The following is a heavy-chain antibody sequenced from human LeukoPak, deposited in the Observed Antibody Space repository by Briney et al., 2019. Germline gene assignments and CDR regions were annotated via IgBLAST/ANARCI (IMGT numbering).Heavy chain of an antibody. D-gene: IGHD1-26*01. V-gene: IGHV1-46*01. J-gene: IGHJ6*02. Sequence: ASVKVSCKASGYTFTSYYMHWVRQAPGQGLEWMGVINPSGGSTSYAQKFQGRVTMTRDTSTSTVYMELSSLRSEDTAVYYCARQDGAYGMDVWGQGTTVTVSS. CDR2: INPSGGST. CDR3: ARQDGAYGMDV. CDR1: GYTFTSYY.